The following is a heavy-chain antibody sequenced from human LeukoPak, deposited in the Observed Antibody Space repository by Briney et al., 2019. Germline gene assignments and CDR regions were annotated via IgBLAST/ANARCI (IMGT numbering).Heavy chain of an antibody. CDR1: GFTFDDYA. Sequence: GGSLRLSCAASGFTFDDYAMHWVRQAPGKGLEWVSGISWNSGSIGYADSVKGRFTISRDNAKNSLYLQMNSLRAEYTALYYCAKLGYSSSWDDFDYWGQGTLVTVSS. CDR3: AKLGYSSSWDDFDY. D-gene: IGHD6-13*01. J-gene: IGHJ4*02. V-gene: IGHV3-9*01. CDR2: ISWNSGSI.